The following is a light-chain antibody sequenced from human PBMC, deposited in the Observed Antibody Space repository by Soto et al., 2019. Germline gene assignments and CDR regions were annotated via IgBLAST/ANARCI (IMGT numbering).Light chain of an antibody. Sequence: EIVLTQSPGTLSLSPGERATLSCRASQSVSSGYFAWYQQKPGQAPRLLIFGASSRATDIPDRFSGSGSGTDFTLTISRLEPEDFAVYYCHQYGSSPRTFGQGTKVEIK. CDR1: QSVSSGY. V-gene: IGKV3-20*01. J-gene: IGKJ1*01. CDR3: HQYGSSPRT. CDR2: GAS.